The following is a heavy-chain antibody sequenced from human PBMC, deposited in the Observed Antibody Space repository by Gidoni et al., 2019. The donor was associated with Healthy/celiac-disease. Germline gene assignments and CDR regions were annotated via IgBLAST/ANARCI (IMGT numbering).Heavy chain of an antibody. D-gene: IGHD6-13*01. Sequence: QVQLQESGAGLVKPSETLSLTCTVSGGSISRYDWSWIRQPAGNGLAWIGRFYTSGSTNYNPPLKSLVTLSVDTSKYQCSLKLSSVTAAVTAVYCCASGIAIAPLFDYWGQGTLVTVSS. CDR3: ASGIAIAPLFDY. CDR1: GGSISRYD. V-gene: IGHV4-4*07. J-gene: IGHJ4*02. CDR2: FYTSGST.